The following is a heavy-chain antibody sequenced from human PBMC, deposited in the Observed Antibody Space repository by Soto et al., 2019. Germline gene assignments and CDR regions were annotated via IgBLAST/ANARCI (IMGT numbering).Heavy chain of an antibody. J-gene: IGHJ4*02. D-gene: IGHD3-16*01. CDR2: IYYSGST. Sequence: PSETLSLTCTVSGGSISSSSYYWGWIRQPPGKGLEWIGSIYYSGSTYYNPSLKSRVTISVDTSKNQFSLKLSSVTAADTAVYYCATDVGGFDYWGQGTLVTVSS. CDR1: GGSISSSSYY. V-gene: IGHV4-39*01. CDR3: ATDVGGFDY.